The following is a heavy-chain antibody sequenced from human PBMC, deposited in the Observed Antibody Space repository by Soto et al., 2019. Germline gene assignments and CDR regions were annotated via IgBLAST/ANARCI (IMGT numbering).Heavy chain of an antibody. CDR2: IYYSGTT. V-gene: IGHV4-59*01. CDR1: GGTISVYY. J-gene: IGHJ4*02. D-gene: IGHD3-10*01. Sequence: PSEPLSLTCTFSGGTISVYYWSWIRQPPGKGLEWIGYIYYSGTTSYNPSLNSRVTMSVDTSKNQFSLKVNSVTAADTAVYYCARESYYGSGATVVAYWGQGTLVTVS. CDR3: ARESYYGSGATVVAY.